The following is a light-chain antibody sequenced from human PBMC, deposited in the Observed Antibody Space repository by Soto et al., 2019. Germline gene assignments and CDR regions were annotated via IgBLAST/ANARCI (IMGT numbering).Light chain of an antibody. J-gene: IGLJ3*02. Sequence: QSALTQPASVSGSPGQSITISCTGTSSDIGGYNYVSWYQQHPGNPPKLMIYEVSNRPSGVSNRFSGSKSGNTASLTISGLQDEDEADYYCSSDTTSNTQVFGGGTKLTVL. V-gene: IGLV2-14*01. CDR2: EVS. CDR1: SSDIGGYNY. CDR3: SSDTTSNTQV.